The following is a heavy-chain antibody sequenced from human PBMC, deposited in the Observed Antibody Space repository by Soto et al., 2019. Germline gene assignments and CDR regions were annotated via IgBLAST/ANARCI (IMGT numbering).Heavy chain of an antibody. CDR3: ARDPGNIVVVIDARTEIWFDP. J-gene: IGHJ5*02. V-gene: IGHV4-4*07. CDR1: GGSISSYY. Sequence: SETLSLTCNVSGGSISSYYWNWIRQSAGKGLEWIGRIYSSGSPNYNPSLKSRVTMSVDTSKNQFSLKLTSVTAADTAVYYCARDPGNIVVVIDARTEIWFDPWGQGTLVTVSS. CDR2: IYSSGSP. D-gene: IGHD2-15*01.